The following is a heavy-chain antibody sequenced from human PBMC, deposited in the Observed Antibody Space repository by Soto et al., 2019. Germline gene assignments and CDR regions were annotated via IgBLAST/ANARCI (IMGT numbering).Heavy chain of an antibody. V-gene: IGHV1-18*01. CDR3: ARDDIVLVPAAMYGMDV. CDR2: ISAYNGNT. J-gene: IGHJ6*02. D-gene: IGHD2-2*01. Sequence: QVQLVQSGAEVKKPGASVKVSCKASGYTFTSYGISWVRQAPGQGLEWMGWISAYNGNTNYAQKLQGRVTMTTDTSTSTAYMELRSLSSDDTAVYYCARDDIVLVPAAMYGMDVWGQGTTVTVSS. CDR1: GYTFTSYG.